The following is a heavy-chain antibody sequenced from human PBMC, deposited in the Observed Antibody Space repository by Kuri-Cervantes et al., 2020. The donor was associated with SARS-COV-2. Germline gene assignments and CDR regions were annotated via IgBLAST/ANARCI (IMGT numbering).Heavy chain of an antibody. Sequence: SVKVSCKASGFTFTSSAVQWVRQARGQRLEWIGWIVVGSGNTNYAQKLQGRVTMTTDTSTSTAYMELRSLRSDDTAIYYCAGGFDYGDYPYYYGMDVWGQGTTVTVSS. CDR3: AGGFDYGDYPYYYGMDV. V-gene: IGHV1-58*01. D-gene: IGHD4-17*01. CDR2: IVVGSGNT. CDR1: GFTFTSSA. J-gene: IGHJ6*02.